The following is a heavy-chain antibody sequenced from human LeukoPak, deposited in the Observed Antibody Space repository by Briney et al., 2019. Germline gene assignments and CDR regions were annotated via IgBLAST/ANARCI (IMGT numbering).Heavy chain of an antibody. CDR1: GYTFTGYY. Sequence: ASVKVSCKASGYTFTGYYMHWVRQAPGQGLEWMGWINPNSGGTNYAQKFQGRVTMTRDTPISTAYMELSRLRSDDTAVYYCAGVAAPYYYYYGMDVWGQGTTVTVSS. D-gene: IGHD6-19*01. CDR3: AGVAAPYYYYYGMDV. V-gene: IGHV1-2*02. J-gene: IGHJ6*02. CDR2: INPNSGGT.